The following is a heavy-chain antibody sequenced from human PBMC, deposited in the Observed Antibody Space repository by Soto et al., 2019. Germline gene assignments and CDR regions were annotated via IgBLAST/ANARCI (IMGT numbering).Heavy chain of an antibody. V-gene: IGHV3-64D*08. CDR3: VSDFWGFDY. D-gene: IGHD3-3*01. CDR1: GLTISSYA. J-gene: IGHJ4*02. CDR2: TYSKGGST. Sequence: EVQLVESGGGLVQPGGSLRLSCSASGLTISSYAMHWVRQAPGKGLEYVSVTYSKGGSTYYADSVKGRFPISTDNSKNSLNLQMSSLRAEDTAVYYCVSDFWGFDYWGQGTLVTVSS.